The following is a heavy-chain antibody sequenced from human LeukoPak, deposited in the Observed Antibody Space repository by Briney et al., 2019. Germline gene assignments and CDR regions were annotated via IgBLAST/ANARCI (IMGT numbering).Heavy chain of an antibody. V-gene: IGHV4-39*01. J-gene: IGHJ4*02. CDR2: IYYSGST. D-gene: IGHD3-22*01. Sequence: SETLSLTSTVSGGSISSSSYYWGWIRQPPGKGLEWIGSIYYSGSTYYNPSLKSRVTISVDTSKNQFSLKLSSVTAADTAVYYCAKDHTYYYDSSGYYFDYWGQGTLVTVSS. CDR1: GGSISSSSYY. CDR3: AKDHTYYYDSSGYYFDY.